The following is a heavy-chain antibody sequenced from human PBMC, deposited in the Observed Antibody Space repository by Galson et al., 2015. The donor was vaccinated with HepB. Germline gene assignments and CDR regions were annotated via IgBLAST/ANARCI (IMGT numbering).Heavy chain of an antibody. CDR3: ARYTAGYRDAFDI. D-gene: IGHD5-18*01. V-gene: IGHV3-66*02. CDR1: GFTVSSNY. J-gene: IGHJ3*02. CDR2: IYSGGNT. Sequence: SLRLSCAASGFTVSSNYMSWVRQAPGKGLEWVSVIYSGGNTYYADSVKGRFTISRDNSKNTLYLQMNSLRAEDTAVYYCARYTAGYRDAFDIWGQGTMVTVSS.